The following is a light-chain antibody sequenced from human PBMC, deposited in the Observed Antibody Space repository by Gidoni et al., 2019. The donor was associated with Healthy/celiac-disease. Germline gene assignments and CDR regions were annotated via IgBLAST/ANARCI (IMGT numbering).Light chain of an antibody. J-gene: IGKJ3*01. CDR2: AAS. CDR1: QSISSY. CDR3: QQSYSTPPET. V-gene: IGKV1-39*01. Sequence: DIQMTQSPSSLSASVGDRVTITCRASQSISSYLNWYQQKPGKAPKLLIYAASSLQSGVPSRFSGSGSWTDFTLTISSLQPEDFATYDCQQSYSTPPETFGPXTKVDIK.